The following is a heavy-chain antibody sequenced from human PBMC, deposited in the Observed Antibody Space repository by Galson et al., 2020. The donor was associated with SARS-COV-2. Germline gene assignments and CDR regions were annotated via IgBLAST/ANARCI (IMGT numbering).Heavy chain of an antibody. CDR3: VKFVEGANYFDY. Sequence: GESLKISCAASGFVFSDSAIHWVRHASGKGLEWVVRIISKANNYATAYAASVNDRFLISRDDSKDTAYLQMHSLKTEDTAVYSCVKFVEGANYFDYWGQGALGTVSS. V-gene: IGHV3-73*01. J-gene: IGHJ4*02. CDR2: IISKANNYAT. D-gene: IGHD1-1*01. CDR1: GFVFSDSA.